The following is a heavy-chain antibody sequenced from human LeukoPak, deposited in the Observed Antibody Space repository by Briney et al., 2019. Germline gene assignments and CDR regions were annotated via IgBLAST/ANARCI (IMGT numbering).Heavy chain of an antibody. Sequence: GASVKVSCKASGGTFSSYAISWVRQAPGQGLEWMGWISAYNGNTNYAQKLQGRVTMTTDTSTSTAYMELRSLRSDDTAVYYCARDGAEGKWELLPFDYWGQGTLVTVSS. CDR2: ISAYNGNT. V-gene: IGHV1-18*01. CDR3: ARDGAEGKWELLPFDY. J-gene: IGHJ4*02. CDR1: GGTFSSYA. D-gene: IGHD1-26*01.